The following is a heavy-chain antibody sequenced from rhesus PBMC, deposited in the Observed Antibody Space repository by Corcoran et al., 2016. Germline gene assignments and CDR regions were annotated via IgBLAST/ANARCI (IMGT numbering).Heavy chain of an antibody. D-gene: IGHD4-29*01. CDR3: ARAGRSYGDD. CDR2: SYGSGSST. Sequence: QLQLQESGPGLVKPSETLSVTCAVSGGSISSSYWSWIRRAPGQGLEWVGQSYGSGSSTNYNPSLKLRVTLSVDTAKTQLSLKRSAVTAADTAVYCCARAGRSYGDDWGQGVLVTVSS. CDR1: GGSISSSY. V-gene: IGHV4-169*01. J-gene: IGHJ4*01.